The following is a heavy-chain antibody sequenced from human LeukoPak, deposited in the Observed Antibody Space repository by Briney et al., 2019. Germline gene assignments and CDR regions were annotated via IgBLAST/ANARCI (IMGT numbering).Heavy chain of an antibody. CDR2: IYTSGST. Sequence: SETLSLTCTVSGGSISSYYWSWIRQPPGKGLEWIGYIYTSGSTNYNPSLKSRVTISVDTSKNQFSLKLSSVTAADTAVYYCAGYMVRGQYFQHWGQGTLVTVSS. D-gene: IGHD3-10*01. CDR3: AGYMVRGQYFQH. V-gene: IGHV4-4*09. CDR1: GGSISSYY. J-gene: IGHJ1*01.